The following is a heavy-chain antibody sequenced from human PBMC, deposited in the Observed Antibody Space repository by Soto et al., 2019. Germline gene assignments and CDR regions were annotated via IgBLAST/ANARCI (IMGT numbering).Heavy chain of an antibody. J-gene: IGHJ4*02. CDR3: ARDFVSTLYGDVFDY. D-gene: IGHD4-17*01. CDR1: GGSISSYY. Sequence: SETLSLTCTVAGGSISSYYLSWIRQPPGKGLEWIGYIYYSGSTNYNPSLKSRVTISVDTSKNQFSLKLSSVTAADTAVYYCARDFVSTLYGDVFDYWGQGTLVTVSS. V-gene: IGHV4-59*01. CDR2: IYYSGST.